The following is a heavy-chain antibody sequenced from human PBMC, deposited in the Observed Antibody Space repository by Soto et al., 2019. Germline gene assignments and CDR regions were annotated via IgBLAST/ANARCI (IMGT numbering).Heavy chain of an antibody. CDR2: MNPNSGNT. CDR1: GYTFTSFD. J-gene: IGHJ3*02. D-gene: IGHD6-19*01. CDR3: ARGRVAGLGDAFDI. V-gene: IGHV1-8*01. Sequence: ASVKVSCKASGYTFTSFDINWVRQATGQGLEWMGWMNPNSGNTGYAQKFQGRVTMTRNTSISTAHMELSSLRSEDTAVYYCARGRVAGLGDAFDIWGQGTMVTVSS.